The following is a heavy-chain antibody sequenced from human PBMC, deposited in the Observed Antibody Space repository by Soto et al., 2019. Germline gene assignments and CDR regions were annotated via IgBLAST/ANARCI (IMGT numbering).Heavy chain of an antibody. CDR3: ARDPGNRVGIPVAGQEGKGAFDI. Sequence: QVQLVQSGAEVKKPGSSVKVSCKASGGTFSSYAISWVRQAPGQGLEWMGGIIPIFGTANYAQKFQGRVTITADESTSTAHMELSILRSEDTAVYYCARDPGNRVGIPVAGQEGKGAFDIWGQGTMVTVSS. CDR2: IIPIFGTA. CDR1: GGTFSSYA. V-gene: IGHV1-69*01. D-gene: IGHD6-19*01. J-gene: IGHJ3*02.